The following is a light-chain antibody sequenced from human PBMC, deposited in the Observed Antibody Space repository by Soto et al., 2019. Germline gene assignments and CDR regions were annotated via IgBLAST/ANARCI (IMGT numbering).Light chain of an antibody. Sequence: QSALTQPASVSGSPGQSITISCTGTSSDIGSYNFVSWYQQRPGKAPKLMIFEASQRPSGVPYRFSGSTSANTASLTISGLPADDDDDYYCLSDDGSNTWVFGGGTKLTVL. CDR1: SSDIGSYNF. CDR2: EAS. V-gene: IGLV2-23*01. CDR3: LSDDGSNTWV. J-gene: IGLJ3*02.